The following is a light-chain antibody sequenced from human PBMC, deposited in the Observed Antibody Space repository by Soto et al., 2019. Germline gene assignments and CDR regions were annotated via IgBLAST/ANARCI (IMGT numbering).Light chain of an antibody. V-gene: IGKV1-5*01. J-gene: IGKJ1*01. CDR2: DAS. CDR3: QQYNSFSPWT. Sequence: DLQMTQSPSTLSASVGDRVTITCRASQSISSWLAWYQQKPGKAPKLLIYDASSLQSGVPSRFSGNRSGTEFTLTISSLQPDDFATYYCQQYNSFSPWTFGQGTKVEIK. CDR1: QSISSW.